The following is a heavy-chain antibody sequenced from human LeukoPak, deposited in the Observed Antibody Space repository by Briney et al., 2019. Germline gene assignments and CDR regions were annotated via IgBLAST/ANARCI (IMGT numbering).Heavy chain of an antibody. J-gene: IGHJ3*02. Sequence: GASVKVSCKASGYTFTSYYMHWVRQAPGQGLEWMGIINPSGGSTSYAQKFQGRVTITRNTFISTAYMELSSLTSEDTAVYYCARRLGLRWDLQAFDIWGQGTMVTVSS. V-gene: IGHV1-46*01. CDR2: INPSGGST. D-gene: IGHD4-23*01. CDR1: GYTFTSYY. CDR3: ARRLGLRWDLQAFDI.